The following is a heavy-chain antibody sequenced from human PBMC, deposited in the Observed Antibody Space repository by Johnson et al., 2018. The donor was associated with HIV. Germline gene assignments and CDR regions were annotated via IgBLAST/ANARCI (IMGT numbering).Heavy chain of an antibody. V-gene: IGHV3-30*09. D-gene: IGHD3-16*01. J-gene: IGHJ3*01. Sequence: QVQLVESGGDVVQPGRSLRLSCAASGFTFSTSAMHWVRQAPGKGLKWVATISYDGINKYYADSLKGRFAISRDNSRNTLDLRMDSLRVEDTAVYYCARGSRYTYDNDDVYLLQAFDYWGQGTMVTVSS. CDR1: GFTFSTSA. CDR3: ARGSRYTYDNDDVYLLQAFDY. CDR2: ISYDGINK.